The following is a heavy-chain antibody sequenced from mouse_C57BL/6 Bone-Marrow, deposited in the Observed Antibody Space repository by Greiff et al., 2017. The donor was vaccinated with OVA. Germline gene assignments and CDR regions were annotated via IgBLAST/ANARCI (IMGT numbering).Heavy chain of an antibody. CDR1: GYTFTDYY. J-gene: IGHJ3*01. D-gene: IGHD1-1*02. CDR3: ATPYGAWFAY. Sequence: EVQLQQSGPVLVKPGASVKMSCKASGYTFTDYYMNWVKQSHGKSLEWIGVINPYNGGTSYNQKFKGKATLTVDKSSSTAYMELNSLTSEDSAVYYCATPYGAWFAYWGQGTLVTVSA. CDR2: INPYNGGT. V-gene: IGHV1-19*01.